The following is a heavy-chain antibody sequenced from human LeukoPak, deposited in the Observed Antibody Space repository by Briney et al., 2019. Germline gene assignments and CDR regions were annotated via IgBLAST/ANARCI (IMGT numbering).Heavy chain of an antibody. V-gene: IGHV3-23*01. J-gene: IGHJ3*02. D-gene: IGHD3-22*01. Sequence: GGSLRLSCAASRFTFSTYGMSWVRQAPGKGLEWVSSISGSGGSTNYADSVKGRFTISRDNSKNTLYLQMNSLRAEDTAVYYCAKSMIVVVIEFGAFDIWDQGTMVTVSS. CDR2: ISGSGGST. CDR3: AKSMIVVVIEFGAFDI. CDR1: RFTFSTYG.